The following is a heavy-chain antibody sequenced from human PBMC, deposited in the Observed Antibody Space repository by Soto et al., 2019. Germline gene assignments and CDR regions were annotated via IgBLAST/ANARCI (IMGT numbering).Heavy chain of an antibody. CDR1: GGSFSGYY. V-gene: IGHV4-34*01. J-gene: IGHJ5*02. CDR3: ARGPWGIVATFTDWFDP. CDR2: INHSGST. D-gene: IGHD5-12*01. Sequence: QVQLQQWGAGLLKPSETLSLTCAVYGGSFSGYYWSWIRQPPGKGLEWIGEINHSGSTNYNPSLRCRVTISVDTSKNQFSLKLSSVTAADTAVYYCARGPWGIVATFTDWFDPWGQGTLVTVSS.